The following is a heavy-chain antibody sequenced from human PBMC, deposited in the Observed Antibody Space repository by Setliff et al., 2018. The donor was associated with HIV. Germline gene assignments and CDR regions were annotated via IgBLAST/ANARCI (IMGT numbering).Heavy chain of an antibody. CDR3: ARDRAEGGSDGNWFDP. CDR2: VWDDGGNK. J-gene: IGHJ5*02. D-gene: IGHD3-10*01. Sequence: GGSLRLSCAASGFTFSNYGMHWVRQAPGKGLEWVAAVWDDGGNKYYADSVKGRFTISRDNSKNTLYLLVHSLRAEDTAVYYCARDRAEGGSDGNWFDPWGQGTLVTVSS. V-gene: IGHV3-33*01. CDR1: GFTFSNYG.